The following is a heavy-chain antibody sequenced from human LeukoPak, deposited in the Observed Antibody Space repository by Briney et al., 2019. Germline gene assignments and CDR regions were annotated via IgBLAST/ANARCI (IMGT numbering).Heavy chain of an antibody. Sequence: SETLSLTCTVSGGSISSYYWSWILQPPGKGLEWIGYIYTSGITNYNPSLKSRITISVDTSKNQFSLKLSSVTAADTAVYYCARGGYSYAPWGQGTLVTVSS. D-gene: IGHD5-18*01. CDR1: GGSISSYY. CDR3: ARGGYSYAP. V-gene: IGHV4-4*09. CDR2: IYTSGIT. J-gene: IGHJ5*02.